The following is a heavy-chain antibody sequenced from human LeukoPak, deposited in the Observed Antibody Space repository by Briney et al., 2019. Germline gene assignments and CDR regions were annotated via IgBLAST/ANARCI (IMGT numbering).Heavy chain of an antibody. J-gene: IGHJ6*02. D-gene: IGHD2/OR15-2a*01. Sequence: SETLSLTCTVSGGSISSYYLNWIRQPPGKGLEWIGSINYSGSTNYNPSLKSRVTISIDTSKNQFSLKLSSVTAADTAVYYCARDYFTSYYYYGMDVWCQGTTVTVSS. CDR2: INYSGST. CDR1: GGSISSYY. CDR3: ARDYFTSYYYYGMDV. V-gene: IGHV4-59*01.